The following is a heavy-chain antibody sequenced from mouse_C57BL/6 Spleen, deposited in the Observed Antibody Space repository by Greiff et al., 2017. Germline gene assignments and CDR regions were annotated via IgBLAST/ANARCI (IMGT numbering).Heavy chain of an antibody. V-gene: IGHV1-54*01. Sequence: VQLQQPGAELVRPGPSVKVSCKASGYAFTNYLIEWVKQRPGQGLEWIGVINPGSGGTNYNEQFKGKATLTADKSSSTAYMQLSSLTSADSAVYLYARRGNYYGSPAFDDGCQGTTLTVAS. CDR2: INPGSGGT. CDR3: ARRGNYYGSPAFDD. J-gene: IGHJ2*01. D-gene: IGHD1-1*01. CDR1: GYAFTNYL.